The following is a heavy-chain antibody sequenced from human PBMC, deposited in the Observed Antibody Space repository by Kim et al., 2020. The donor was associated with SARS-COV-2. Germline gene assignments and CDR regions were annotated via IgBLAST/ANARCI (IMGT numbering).Heavy chain of an antibody. CDR1: GFTFSSYD. Sequence: GGSLRLSCAASGFTFSSYDMHWVRQATGKGLEWVSAIGTAGDTYYPGSVKGRFTISRENAKNSLYLQMNSLRAGDTAVYYCARGDTVSGELIYYFDYWGQGTLVTVSS. V-gene: IGHV3-13*01. CDR2: IGTAGDT. D-gene: IGHD4-17*01. CDR3: ARGDTVSGELIYYFDY. J-gene: IGHJ4*02.